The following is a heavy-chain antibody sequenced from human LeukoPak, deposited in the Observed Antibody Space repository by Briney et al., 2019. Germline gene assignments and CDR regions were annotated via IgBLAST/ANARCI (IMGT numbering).Heavy chain of an antibody. CDR3: ARGPIAAGDAFDI. CDR1: GGSISSYY. V-gene: IGHV4-59*01. Sequence: PSETLSLTCTVSGGSISSYYWSWIRQPPGKGLEWIGYIYYSGSTNYNPSLKSRVTISVDTSKNQFSLKLSSVTAADTAVYYCARGPIAAGDAFDIWGQGTMVTVSS. D-gene: IGHD6-13*01. J-gene: IGHJ3*02. CDR2: IYYSGST.